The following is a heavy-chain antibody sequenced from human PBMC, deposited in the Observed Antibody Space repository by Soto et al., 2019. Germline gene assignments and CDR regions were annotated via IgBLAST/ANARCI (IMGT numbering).Heavy chain of an antibody. V-gene: IGHV3-30*18. CDR2: ISYDGSYK. CDR1: GFTFSSYG. CDR3: AKWNGGFDY. D-gene: IGHD3-16*01. J-gene: IGHJ4*02. Sequence: QVQLVESGGGVVQPGRSLRLSCAASGFTFSSYGMHWVRQAPGKGQEWVAVISYDGSYKYYADSVKGRFTISRDNSKNTLYLHMNSLRAEDTAVYYCAKWNGGFDYWGQGTLVTVSS.